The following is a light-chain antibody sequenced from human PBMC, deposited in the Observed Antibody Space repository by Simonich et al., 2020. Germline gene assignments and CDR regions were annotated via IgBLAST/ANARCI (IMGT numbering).Light chain of an antibody. Sequence: QSALTQPASVSGSPGQSITIPCTGTSSDVGGFNYVSWYQQHPGKAPKLMIYDVRKRPSGVPDRFSGSKSGNTASLTVSGLQAEDEADYYCSSYAGSNNFVVFGGGTKLTVL. V-gene: IGLV2-8*01. CDR1: SSDVGGFNY. J-gene: IGLJ2*01. CDR3: SSYAGSNNFVV. CDR2: DVR.